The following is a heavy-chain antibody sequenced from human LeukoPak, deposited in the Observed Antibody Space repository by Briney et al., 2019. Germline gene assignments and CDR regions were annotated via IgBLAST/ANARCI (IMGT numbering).Heavy chain of an antibody. Sequence: GESLKISCKGSGYIVTTYWIAWVRQMPGKGLECMGIIYPADSDTRYSPSFQGQVTISADKSITTAYLQWSSLKASDTAIYYCARRDWNGQYYFDFWGQGTLVTVSS. V-gene: IGHV5-51*01. D-gene: IGHD1-1*01. J-gene: IGHJ4*02. CDR1: GYIVTTYW. CDR3: ARRDWNGQYYFDF. CDR2: IYPADSDT.